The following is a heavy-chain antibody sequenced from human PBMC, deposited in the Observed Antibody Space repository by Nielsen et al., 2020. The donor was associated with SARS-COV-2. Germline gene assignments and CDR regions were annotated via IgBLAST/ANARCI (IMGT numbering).Heavy chain of an antibody. CDR3: ARGARGIAVAGDNWFDP. V-gene: IGHV4-34*01. Sequence: SQTLSLTCAVYGGSFSGHYWSWIRQPPGKGLEWIGEINHSGSTNYNPSLKSRVTISVDTSKNQFSLKLSSVTAADTAVYYCARGARGIAVAGDNWFDPWGQGTLVTVSS. CDR1: GGSFSGHY. D-gene: IGHD6-19*01. J-gene: IGHJ5*02. CDR2: INHSGST.